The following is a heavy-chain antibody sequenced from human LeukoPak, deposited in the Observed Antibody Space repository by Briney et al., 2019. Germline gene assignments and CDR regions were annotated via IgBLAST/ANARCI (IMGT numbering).Heavy chain of an antibody. CDR3: ARHRGGAFDY. CDR2: MYNSGST. V-gene: IGHV4-59*08. J-gene: IGHJ4*02. D-gene: IGHD2-15*01. CDR1: GGSISGFY. Sequence: EPSETLSLTCTVSGGSISGFYWIWIRQPPGKGLEWIAYMYNSGSTNYNPSHKSRVTISIDTSKNQFSLKLTSVTAADTAVYYCARHRGGAFDYWGQGTLVTVSS.